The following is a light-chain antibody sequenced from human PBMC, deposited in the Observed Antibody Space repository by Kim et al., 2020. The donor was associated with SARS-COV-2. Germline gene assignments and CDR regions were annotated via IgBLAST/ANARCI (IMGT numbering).Light chain of an antibody. CDR1: QSVSSY. Sequence: PGERATLSCRASQSVSSYLVWYQQKPGQAPRLLIYDASNRATGIPARFSGSGSGTDFTLTISSLEPEDFAVYYCQQRSNWPPKLTFGGGTKVDIK. CDR3: QQRSNWPPKLT. CDR2: DAS. J-gene: IGKJ4*01. V-gene: IGKV3-11*01.